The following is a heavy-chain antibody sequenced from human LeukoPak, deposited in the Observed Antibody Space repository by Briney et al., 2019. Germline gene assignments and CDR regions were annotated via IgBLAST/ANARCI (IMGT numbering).Heavy chain of an antibody. Sequence: ASVKVSCKASGYTFTGYYMHWVRQAPGQGIEWMGWINPNSGGTNYAQKFQGRVTMTRDTSISTAYMELSRLRSDDTAVYYCARGLNLYSSSSHFDYWGQGTLVTVSS. CDR2: INPNSGGT. D-gene: IGHD6-6*01. V-gene: IGHV1-2*02. CDR1: GYTFTGYY. J-gene: IGHJ4*02. CDR3: ARGLNLYSSSSHFDY.